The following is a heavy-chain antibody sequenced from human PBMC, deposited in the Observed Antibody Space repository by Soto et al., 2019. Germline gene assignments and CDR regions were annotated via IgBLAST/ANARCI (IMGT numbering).Heavy chain of an antibody. CDR2: ISAGGNTQ. Sequence: QVQLVESGGGVVQPGKSLRLACAASGFTLSNIGMQWVRQAPGKGLEWVAVISAGGNTQYYADSVKVRFTISRDNSKNALFLQMNSLRTEDTAVYYCAKESGGERYAAYFDLWGQGTLVTVS. V-gene: IGHV3-30*18. CDR3: AKESGGERYAAYFDL. D-gene: IGHD2-21*01. CDR1: GFTLSNIG. J-gene: IGHJ4*02.